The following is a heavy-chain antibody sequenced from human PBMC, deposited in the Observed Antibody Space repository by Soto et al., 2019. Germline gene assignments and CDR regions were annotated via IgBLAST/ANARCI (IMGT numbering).Heavy chain of an antibody. Sequence: ASVKVSCKASGGTFSSYTISWVRQAPGQGLEWMGRIIPILGIANYAQKFQGRVTITADKSTSTAYMELSSLRSEDTAVYYCAKDPKGYLYYFDYWGQGTLVTVSS. D-gene: IGHD2-2*01. CDR1: GGTFSSYT. J-gene: IGHJ4*02. CDR2: IIPILGIA. V-gene: IGHV1-69*04. CDR3: AKDPKGYLYYFDY.